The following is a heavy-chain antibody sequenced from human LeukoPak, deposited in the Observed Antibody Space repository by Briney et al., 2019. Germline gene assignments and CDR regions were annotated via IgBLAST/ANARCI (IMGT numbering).Heavy chain of an antibody. CDR3: ARFEGSVRPYYFDY. D-gene: IGHD3-9*01. Sequence: SETLSLTCTVSGGSINDYHWGWIRQPPEKGLEWIAYIYYTGSTNYNPSLKSRVTISVDTSKNQFSLKLTSVTAADTAVYYCARFEGSVRPYYFDYWGQGTLVTVSS. CDR2: IYYTGST. V-gene: IGHV4-59*08. CDR1: GGSINDYH. J-gene: IGHJ4*02.